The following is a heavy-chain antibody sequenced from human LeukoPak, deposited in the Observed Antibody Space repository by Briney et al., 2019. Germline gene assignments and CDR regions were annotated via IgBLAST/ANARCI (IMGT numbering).Heavy chain of an antibody. D-gene: IGHD3-10*01. J-gene: IGHJ4*02. Sequence: KPSETLSLTCTVSGDSSSDNAWSWVRQPPGKGLEWIGYIHSSGSTNFGPSLKSRVTISIESSGGHFSLRLTSVTAADTAVYYCARHSPPFFFGSGSQLTYFFDIWGMGTLVSVS. CDR2: IHSSGST. V-gene: IGHV4-59*08. CDR3: ARHSPPFFFGSGSQLTYFFDI. CDR1: GDSSSDNA.